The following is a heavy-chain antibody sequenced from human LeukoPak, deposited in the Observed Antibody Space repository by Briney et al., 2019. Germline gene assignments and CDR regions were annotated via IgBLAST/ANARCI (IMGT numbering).Heavy chain of an antibody. V-gene: IGHV3-23*01. CDR2: ISGSGGST. D-gene: IGHD3-10*01. J-gene: IGHJ4*02. CDR1: GFIFSNYA. CDR3: AKVVFDDYYGSGAYTFDY. Sequence: GGSLRLSCAASGFIFSNYAMSWVRHAPGKGLEWVSAISGSGGSTYYADSVKGRFTISRDNSKNTLYLQMNSLRAEDTAVYYCAKVVFDDYYGSGAYTFDYWGQGTLVTVSS.